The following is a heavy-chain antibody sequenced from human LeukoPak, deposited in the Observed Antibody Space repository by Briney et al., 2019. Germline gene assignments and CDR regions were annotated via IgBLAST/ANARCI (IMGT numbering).Heavy chain of an antibody. CDR1: GDTYSSYT. J-gene: IGHJ4*02. V-gene: IGHV1-69*02. Sequence: ASVKVSCKASGDTYSSYTISWVRQAPGQGLEWMGRIIPILGIANYAQKFQGRVTITADKSTSTAYMELSSLRSEDTAVYYCARAAYGGNSLFDYWGQGTLVTVSS. CDR3: ARAAYGGNSLFDY. CDR2: IIPILGIA. D-gene: IGHD4-23*01.